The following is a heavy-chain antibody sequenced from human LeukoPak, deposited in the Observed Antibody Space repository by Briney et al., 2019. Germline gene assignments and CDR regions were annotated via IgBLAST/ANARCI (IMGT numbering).Heavy chain of an antibody. CDR2: ISYDGSNK. V-gene: IGHV3-30-3*01. CDR1: GFTFSSYA. J-gene: IGHJ6*02. D-gene: IGHD3-3*01. CDR3: AREGDYDFWSGHKPYGMDV. Sequence: PGGSLRLPCAASGFTFSSYAMHWVRQAPGKGLEWVAVISYDGSNKYYADSVKGRFTISRDNSKNTLYLQMNSLRAEDTAVYYCAREGDYDFWSGHKPYGMDVWGQGTTVTVSS.